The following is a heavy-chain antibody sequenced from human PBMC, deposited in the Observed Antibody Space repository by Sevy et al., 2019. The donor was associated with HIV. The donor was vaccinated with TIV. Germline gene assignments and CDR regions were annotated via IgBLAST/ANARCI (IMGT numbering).Heavy chain of an antibody. CDR2: FDPEDGET. J-gene: IGHJ5*02. CDR1: GYTLTELS. CDR3: ATDCSSTSCYRGRWFDP. D-gene: IGHD2-2*01. Sequence: ASVKVSCKVSGYTLTELSMHWVRPAPRKGLEWMGGFDPEDGETIYAQKFQGRVTMTEDTSTDTAYMELSSLRSEDTAVYYCATDCSSTSCYRGRWFDPWGQGTLVTVSS. V-gene: IGHV1-24*01.